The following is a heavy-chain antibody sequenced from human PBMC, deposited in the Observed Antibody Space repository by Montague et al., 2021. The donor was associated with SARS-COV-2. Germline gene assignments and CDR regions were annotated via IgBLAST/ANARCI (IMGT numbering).Heavy chain of an antibody. V-gene: IGHV3-11*03. CDR3: ASFTMVRGAPGYGMDV. CDR2: ISTRSTYT. D-gene: IGHD3-10*01. Sequence: SLRLSCAASGFTFSDCYMTWIRQAPGKGLEWLSHISTRSTYTNYADSVKGRFTIPRDDAKNSLYLQMNSLRAEDTAVYYCASFTMVRGAPGYGMDVWGQGTTVTVSS. CDR1: GFTFSDCY. J-gene: IGHJ6*02.